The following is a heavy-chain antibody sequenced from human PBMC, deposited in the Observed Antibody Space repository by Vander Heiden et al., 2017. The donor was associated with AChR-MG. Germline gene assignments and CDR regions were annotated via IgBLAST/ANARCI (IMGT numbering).Heavy chain of an antibody. V-gene: IGHV3-21*01. CDR1: GFTFSSYS. CDR3: ARSYSYGPTVDI. Sequence: EVQLVESGGGLVKPGGSLSLSCAASGFTFSSYSMNWVRQAPGKGLEWVSSISSSSSYIYYADTVKGRFTISRDNAKNSLYLQMNSLRAEDTAVYYCARSYSYGPTVDIWGQGTMVTVAS. J-gene: IGHJ3*02. CDR2: ISSSSSYI. D-gene: IGHD5-18*01.